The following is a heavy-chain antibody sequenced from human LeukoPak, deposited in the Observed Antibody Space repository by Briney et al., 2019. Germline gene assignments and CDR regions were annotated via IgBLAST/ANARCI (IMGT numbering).Heavy chain of an antibody. CDR2: MNPNSGNT. D-gene: IGHD6-19*01. Sequence: ASVKVSCKASGYTFTSYDINWVRQATGQGLEWMGWMNPNSGNTGYAQKFQGRVTMTRNTSISTAYMELGSLRSEDTAVYYCARGGSSGWYDAFDIWGQGTMVTVSS. V-gene: IGHV1-8*01. CDR3: ARGGSSGWYDAFDI. CDR1: GYTFTSYD. J-gene: IGHJ3*02.